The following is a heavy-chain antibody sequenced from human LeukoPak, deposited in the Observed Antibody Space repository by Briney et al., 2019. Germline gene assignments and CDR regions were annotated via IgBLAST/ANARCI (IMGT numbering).Heavy chain of an antibody. V-gene: IGHV4-34*01. CDR2: INHSGST. CDR1: GGSFSGYY. J-gene: IGHJ4*02. D-gene: IGHD3-3*01. CDR3: ARGASFTIFGVVIKQQVDY. Sequence: SETLSLTCAVYGGSFSGYYWSWIRQPPGKGLEWIGEINHSGSTNYNPSLKSRVTISVDTSKNQFSLKLSSVTAADTAVYYCARGASFTIFGVVIKQQVDYWGQGTLVTVS.